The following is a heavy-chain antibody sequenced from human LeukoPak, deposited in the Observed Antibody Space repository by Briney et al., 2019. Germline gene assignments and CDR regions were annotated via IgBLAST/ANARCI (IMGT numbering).Heavy chain of an antibody. CDR3: ARLPHCSGSSCYPPGVYFEY. V-gene: IGHV4-38-2*02. D-gene: IGHD2-2*01. Sequence: SETLSLTXTVSGYSISSGFYWGWVRQPPGKGLEWIGSMWHSGDTYYNPSLKSRVTISVDTSKNQFSLKVTSVTAADTAVYICARLPHCSGSSCYPPGVYFEYWGPGALVTVSS. CDR1: GYSISSGFY. CDR2: MWHSGDT. J-gene: IGHJ4*02.